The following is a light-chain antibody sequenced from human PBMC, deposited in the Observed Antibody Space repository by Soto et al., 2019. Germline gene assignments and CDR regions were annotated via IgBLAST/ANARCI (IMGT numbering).Light chain of an antibody. J-gene: IGKJ1*01. CDR2: GAS. Sequence: EIVLTQSPGTLSLSPGERATLSCRASQSVSSSYLAWYQQKPGQAPRLLIYGASSRATDIPDRYGGSGSGTDFTLTISRLEPEDFEVYYCHQYGSSPATFGQGTKVDIK. V-gene: IGKV3-20*01. CDR3: HQYGSSPAT. CDR1: QSVSSSY.